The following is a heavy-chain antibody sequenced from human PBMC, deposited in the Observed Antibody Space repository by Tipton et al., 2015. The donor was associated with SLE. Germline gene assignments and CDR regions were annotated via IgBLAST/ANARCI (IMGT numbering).Heavy chain of an antibody. Sequence: VQLVQSGAEVKKPGASVKVSCKASGYTFTSYGISWVRQAPGKGLEWMGLVDPEDGEAIYAEKFQGRVTITADTSTDTAYMELSSLRSEDTAVYYCATARRDGYVYWGQGTLVTVSS. CDR3: ATARRDGYVY. D-gene: IGHD5-24*01. CDR2: VDPEDGEA. CDR1: GYTFTSYG. V-gene: IGHV1-69-2*01. J-gene: IGHJ4*02.